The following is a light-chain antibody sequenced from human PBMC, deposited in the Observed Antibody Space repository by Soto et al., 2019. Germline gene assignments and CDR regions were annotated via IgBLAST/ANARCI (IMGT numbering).Light chain of an antibody. CDR2: KAS. CDR1: QSISSW. V-gene: IGKV1-5*03. J-gene: IGKJ1*01. CDR3: QRYNSYSQT. Sequence: DIQMTQSPSTLSASVGDRVTITCRASQSISSWLAWYQQKPGKVPKLLIYKASSLESGVPSRFSGSGSGTEFTLTISSLQPDDFATYYCQRYNSYSQTFGQGTKVDI.